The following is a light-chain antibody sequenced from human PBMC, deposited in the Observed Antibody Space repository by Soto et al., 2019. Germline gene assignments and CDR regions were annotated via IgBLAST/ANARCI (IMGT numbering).Light chain of an antibody. Sequence: DIQMTQSPSSLSASVGDRVTIACRASQSISTYLNWYQQKPGKAPRLLIYAASSLHTGVPSRFSGSGSGTHFSLTISCLQPEDFATYYCQQSYSSPRYTFGQGTRLEIE. V-gene: IGKV1-39*01. J-gene: IGKJ2*01. CDR3: QQSYSSPRYT. CDR2: AAS. CDR1: QSISTY.